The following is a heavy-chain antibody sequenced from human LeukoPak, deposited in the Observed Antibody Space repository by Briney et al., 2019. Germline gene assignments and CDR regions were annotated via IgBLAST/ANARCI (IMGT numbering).Heavy chain of an antibody. Sequence: ASVKVSCKASGYTFTSYGISWVRQAPGQGLEWMGWISAYNGNTNYAQKLQGRVTMTTDTSTSTAYMELRSLRSDDTAVYYCASTLYSESSSWYWAWFDPWGQGTLVTVSS. CDR1: GYTFTSYG. J-gene: IGHJ5*02. CDR3: ASTLYSESSSWYWAWFDP. CDR2: ISAYNGNT. D-gene: IGHD6-13*01. V-gene: IGHV1-18*01.